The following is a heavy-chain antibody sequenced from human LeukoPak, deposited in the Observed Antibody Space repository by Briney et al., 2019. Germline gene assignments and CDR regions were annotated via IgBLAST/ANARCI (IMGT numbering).Heavy chain of an antibody. J-gene: IGHJ5*02. CDR1: GGSFSGYY. D-gene: IGHD1-1*01. CDR2: INHSGST. V-gene: IGHV4-34*01. Sequence: SETLSLTCAVYGGSFSGYYWSWIRQPPGKGLEWIGEINHSGSTNYNPSLKSRVTISVDTSKNQFSLKLSSVTAAGTAVYYCARAPLQLGAAGDWFDPWGQGTLVTVSS. CDR3: ARAPLQLGAAGDWFDP.